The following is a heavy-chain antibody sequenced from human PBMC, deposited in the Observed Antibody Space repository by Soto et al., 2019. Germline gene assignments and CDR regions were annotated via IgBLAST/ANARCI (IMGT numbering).Heavy chain of an antibody. CDR1: GFTFSSYA. CDR2: ISGSGGST. Sequence: GGSLRLSCAASGFTFSSYAMSWVRQAPGKGLEWVSAISGSGGSTYYADSVKGRFTISRDNSKNTLYLQMNSLRAEDTAVYYCAKEEKNDFWSGYYADDAFDIWGQGTMVTVSS. J-gene: IGHJ3*02. V-gene: IGHV3-23*01. D-gene: IGHD3-3*01. CDR3: AKEEKNDFWSGYYADDAFDI.